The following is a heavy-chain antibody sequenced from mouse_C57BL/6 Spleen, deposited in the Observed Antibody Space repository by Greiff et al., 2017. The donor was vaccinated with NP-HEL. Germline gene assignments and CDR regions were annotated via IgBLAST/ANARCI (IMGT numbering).Heavy chain of an antibody. CDR1: GYSITSGYY. Sequence: DVQLQESGPGLVKPSQSLSLTCSVTGYSITSGYYWNWIRQFPGNKLEWMGYISYDGSNNYNPSLKNRISFTRDTSKNQFFLKLNSVTTEDTATYYCARAQATFFAYWGQGTLVTVSA. CDR3: ARAQATFFAY. V-gene: IGHV3-6*01. J-gene: IGHJ3*01. CDR2: ISYDGSN. D-gene: IGHD3-2*02.